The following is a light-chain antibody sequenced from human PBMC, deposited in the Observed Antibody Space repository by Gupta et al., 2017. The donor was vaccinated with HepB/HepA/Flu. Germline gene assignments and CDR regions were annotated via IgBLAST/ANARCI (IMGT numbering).Light chain of an antibody. J-gene: IGKJ4*01. Sequence: EIVLTQSPATLAFPPGEKSTSSCRPSQSVSSYLDWYQQKPGQAPRLLIYDACNRATGIPDRFSGSGSGTDFTLTISSLEAEDFAVYYCLQRSNWLTFGGGTKLDIK. CDR1: QSVSSY. CDR2: DAC. V-gene: IGKV3-11*01. CDR3: LQRSNWLT.